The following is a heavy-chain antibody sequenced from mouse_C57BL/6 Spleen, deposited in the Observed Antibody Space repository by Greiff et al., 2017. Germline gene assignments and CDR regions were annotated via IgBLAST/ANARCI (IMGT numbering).Heavy chain of an antibody. J-gene: IGHJ2*01. V-gene: IGHV1-54*01. CDR3: AREDGSSLDY. CDR1: GYAFTNYL. Sequence: VKLQESGAELVRPGTSVKVSCKASGYAFTNYLIEWVKQRPGQGLEWIGVINPGSGGTNYNEKFKGKATLTADKSSSTAYMQLSSLTSEDSAVYFCAREDGSSLDYWGQGTTLTVSS. D-gene: IGHD1-1*01. CDR2: INPGSGGT.